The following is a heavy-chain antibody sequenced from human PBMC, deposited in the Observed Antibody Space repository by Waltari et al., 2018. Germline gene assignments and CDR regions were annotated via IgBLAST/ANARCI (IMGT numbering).Heavy chain of an antibody. CDR1: GFTFSSYG. V-gene: IGHV3-33*01. J-gene: IGHJ4*02. CDR2: IWYDGSNK. Sequence: QVQLVESGGGVVQPGRSLRLSCAASGFTFSSYGMHRVRQAPGKGLEWVAVIWYDGSNKYYADSVKGRFTISRDNSKNTLYLQMNSLRAEDTAVYYCARDRNSGWAGEFDYWGQGTLVTVSS. D-gene: IGHD6-19*01. CDR3: ARDRNSGWAGEFDY.